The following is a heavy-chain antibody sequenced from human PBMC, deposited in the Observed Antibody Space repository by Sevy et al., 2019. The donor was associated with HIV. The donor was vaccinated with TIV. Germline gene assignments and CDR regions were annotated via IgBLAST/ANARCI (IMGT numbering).Heavy chain of an antibody. CDR1: GFSFSSFA. V-gene: IGHV3-23*01. J-gene: IGHJ4*02. CDR3: AKARRGSGTHYPFDS. D-gene: IGHD3-16*01. Sequence: GGSLRLSCAASGFSFSSFAMSWVRQAPGKGLEWVSSLSGGGSKTYYADSVKGRFTISRDNSQNTLFMQVNSLRADDTAVYYCAKARRGSGTHYPFDSWGQGTLVTVSS. CDR2: LSGGGSKT.